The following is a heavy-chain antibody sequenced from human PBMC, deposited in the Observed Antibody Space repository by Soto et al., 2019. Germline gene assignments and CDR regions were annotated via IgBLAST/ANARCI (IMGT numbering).Heavy chain of an antibody. Sequence: SCAASGFIFSDFDMPWLRQSDGRGLEWVSGVDDAGDTYYPDSVKGRFIISRENAKNSVYLQMKSLRAEDTAIYYCARRKSGAGVVDYWGQGTLVTVSS. CDR3: ARRKSGAGVVDY. CDR2: VDDAGDT. CDR1: GFIFSDFD. V-gene: IGHV3-13*01. J-gene: IGHJ4*02.